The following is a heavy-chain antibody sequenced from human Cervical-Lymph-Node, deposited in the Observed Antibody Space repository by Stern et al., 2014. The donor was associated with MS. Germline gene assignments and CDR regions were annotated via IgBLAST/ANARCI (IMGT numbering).Heavy chain of an antibody. J-gene: IGHJ4*02. V-gene: IGHV3-33*01. CDR3: ARGNWNYEGMGY. CDR2: IWYDGNKK. Sequence: QDQLVESGGAVVQPGRSLRLSCAASGFTFSNYGMHLVRQAPGKGLGWLEVIWYDGNKKYYADSVKGRFTISRDNSKNTLFLQMSSLTAEDTALYYCARGNWNYEGMGYWGQGTLVTVSS. D-gene: IGHD1-7*01. CDR1: GFTFSNYG.